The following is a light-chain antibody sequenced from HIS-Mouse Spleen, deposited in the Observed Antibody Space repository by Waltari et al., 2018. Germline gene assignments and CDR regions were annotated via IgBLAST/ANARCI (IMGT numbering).Light chain of an antibody. CDR1: QSISSW. Sequence: DIQMTQSPSTLSASVGARVTITCRASQSISSWLAWYQQKPGKAPKLLIYKASSLESGVPSRFSGSGSGTEFTLTISSLQPDDFATYYCQQYNSYSPKWTFGQGTKVEIK. V-gene: IGKV1-5*03. CDR3: QQYNSYSPKWT. J-gene: IGKJ1*01. CDR2: KAS.